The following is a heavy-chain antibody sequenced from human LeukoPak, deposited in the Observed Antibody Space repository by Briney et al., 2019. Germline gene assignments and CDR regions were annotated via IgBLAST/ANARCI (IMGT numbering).Heavy chain of an antibody. D-gene: IGHD2-2*01. J-gene: IGHJ6*03. V-gene: IGHV1-46*01. CDR2: INPSGGST. CDR3: ARDKTYCSSTSCYYYYYMDV. Sequence: GASVKVSCKASGYTFTSYYMHWVRQAPGQGLEWMGIINPSGGSTSYAQKFQGRVTMTRDMSTSTVYMELSSLRSEDTAVYYCARDKTYCSSTSCYYYYYMDVWGKGTTVTVSS. CDR1: GYTFTSYY.